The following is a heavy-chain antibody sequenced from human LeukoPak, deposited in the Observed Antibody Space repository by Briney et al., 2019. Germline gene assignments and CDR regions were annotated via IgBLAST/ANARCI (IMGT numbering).Heavy chain of an antibody. V-gene: IGHV4-4*07. D-gene: IGHD4-11*01. Sequence: PSETPSLTCTVSGGSISSYFWSWIRQPAGKGLEWIGRIYTSGSTNYNPSLKSRVTMSVDTSKNQFSLKLSSVTAADTAVYYCARDRYDYSNYYYYYYMDVWGKGTAVTVSS. CDR3: ARDRYDYSNYYYYYYMDV. CDR1: GGSISSYF. J-gene: IGHJ6*03. CDR2: IYTSGST.